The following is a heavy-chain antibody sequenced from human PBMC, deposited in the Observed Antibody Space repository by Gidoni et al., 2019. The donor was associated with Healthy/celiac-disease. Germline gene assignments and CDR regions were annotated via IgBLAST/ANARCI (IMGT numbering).Heavy chain of an antibody. CDR1: GGSISSSSYY. CDR2: IYYSGST. V-gene: IGHV4-39*01. D-gene: IGHD6-13*01. Sequence: QLQLQESGPGLVKPSETLSLTCTVSGGSISSSSYYWGWIRQPPGKGLEWIGSIYYSGSTYYNPSLKSRVTISVDTSKNQFSLKLSSVTAADTAVYYCARMTSSSSWVSYYYYYMDVWGKGTTVTVSS. J-gene: IGHJ6*03. CDR3: ARMTSSSSWVSYYYYYMDV.